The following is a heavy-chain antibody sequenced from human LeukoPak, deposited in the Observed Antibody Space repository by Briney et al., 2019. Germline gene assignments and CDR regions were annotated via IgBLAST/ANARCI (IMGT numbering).Heavy chain of an antibody. CDR3: ARSNPNKNALDL. CDR1: GFTLNSYL. Sequence: GGSLRLSCAASGFTLNSYLMSWVRQAPGRGLEWVANIKKDGSEESYVDSVKGRFTVSRDNAKNSLFLQMNGLEGEDTAVYYCARSNPNKNALDLWGQGTMVTISS. D-gene: IGHD1-14*01. CDR2: IKKDGSEE. J-gene: IGHJ3*01. V-gene: IGHV3-7*01.